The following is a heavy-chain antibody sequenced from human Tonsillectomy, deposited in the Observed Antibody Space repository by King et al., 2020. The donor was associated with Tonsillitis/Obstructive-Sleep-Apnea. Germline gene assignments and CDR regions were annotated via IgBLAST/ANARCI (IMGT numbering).Heavy chain of an antibody. J-gene: IGHJ4*02. Sequence: VQLVESGGGLVQPGGSLRLSCAASRFTFSNYAMNWVRQAPGKGLEWVSAISGSGGNTYYADSVKGRVTISRDNSKNTLYLQMNSLRAEDTAVYYCAKDRTTVTPFGYWGQGTLVTVSS. CDR3: AKDRTTVTPFGY. V-gene: IGHV3-23*04. CDR1: RFTFSNYA. D-gene: IGHD4-17*01. CDR2: ISGSGGNT.